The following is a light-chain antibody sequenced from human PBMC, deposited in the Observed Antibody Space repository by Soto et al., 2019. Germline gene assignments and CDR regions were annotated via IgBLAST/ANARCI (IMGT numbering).Light chain of an antibody. CDR3: QQSYHTLPLT. CDR1: QSISNY. CDR2: AAS. J-gene: IGKJ4*02. V-gene: IGKV1-39*01. Sequence: DTQMTQSPSSLSASVGDRVTITCRASQSISNYVNWYQQRPGKAPKLLIYAASNLHSGVPSRFSGSGSGRDFTLAISSLHPEDFATYYCQQSYHTLPLTFGGATKVEV.